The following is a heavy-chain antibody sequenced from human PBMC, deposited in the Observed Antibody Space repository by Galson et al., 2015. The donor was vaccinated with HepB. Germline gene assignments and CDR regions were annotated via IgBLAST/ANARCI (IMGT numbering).Heavy chain of an antibody. CDR2: IKGDGSIT. Sequence: SLRLSCAGSGFTFSNYWMHWVRQAPGKGLVCVARIKGDGSITSYADSVKGRFTISRDNARNTVYLEMNSLRTEDTGLCYCSTAVYSSAKQDYWGQGTLVTVSS. CDR1: GFTFSNYW. CDR3: STAVYSSAKQDY. V-gene: IGHV3-74*01. J-gene: IGHJ4*02. D-gene: IGHD6-25*01.